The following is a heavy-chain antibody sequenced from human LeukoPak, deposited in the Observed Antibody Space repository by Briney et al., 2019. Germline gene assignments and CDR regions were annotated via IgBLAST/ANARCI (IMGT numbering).Heavy chain of an antibody. CDR2: VSGNNNNP. J-gene: IGHJ4*02. V-gene: IGHV1-18*01. Sequence: ASVQNSCKTSGYTFINFGINWVRQAPGQELEWMGWVSGNNNNPNYGKTFQGRFTVTTDSSTSTAYMELRNLRFDDTAVYYCAREGTSTDDYWGQGTLVTVSS. CDR3: AREGTSTDDY. CDR1: GYTFINFG. D-gene: IGHD2-2*01.